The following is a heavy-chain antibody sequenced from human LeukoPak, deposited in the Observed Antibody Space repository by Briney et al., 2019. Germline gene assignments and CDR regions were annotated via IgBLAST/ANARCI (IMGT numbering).Heavy chain of an antibody. CDR2: ISGYNGNT. CDR1: GYTFISYG. J-gene: IGHJ4*02. D-gene: IGHD1-14*01. CDR3: AREAASRNLDY. Sequence: ASVKVSCKASGYTFISYGISWVRQAPGQGLEWMGWISGYNGNTNYAQNLQGRVTMTRDTSTSTVYMELSSLRSEDTAVYYCAREAASRNLDYWGQGTLVTVSS. V-gene: IGHV1-18*01.